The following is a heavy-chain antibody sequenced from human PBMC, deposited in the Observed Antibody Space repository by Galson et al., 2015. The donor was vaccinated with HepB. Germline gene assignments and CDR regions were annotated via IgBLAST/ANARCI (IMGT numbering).Heavy chain of an antibody. CDR2: IIPIFGTA. CDR1: GGTFSSYA. J-gene: IGHJ6*03. Sequence: SVKVSCKASGGTFSSYAISWVRQAPGQGLEWMGGIIPIFGTANYAQKFQGRVTITADESTSTAYMELSSLRSEDTAVYYCARAVVVPAAMRVFRYYYYMDVWGKGTTVTVSS. V-gene: IGHV1-69*13. D-gene: IGHD2-2*01. CDR3: ARAVVVPAAMRVFRYYYYMDV.